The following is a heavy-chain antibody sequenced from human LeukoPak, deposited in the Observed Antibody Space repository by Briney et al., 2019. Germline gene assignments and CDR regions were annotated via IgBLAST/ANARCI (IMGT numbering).Heavy chain of an antibody. D-gene: IGHD1-26*01. CDR3: ARSLSVGAPYYFDY. CDR1: GYSFTTYG. V-gene: IGHV1-18*01. Sequence: ASVKVSCKASGYSFTTYGLSWVRQAPGQGLEWMGWISAYNGSTKYAQSVQGRGTMTTDTSTSTAYMELRSLRSDDTAVYYCARSLSVGAPYYFDYWGQGTLVTVSS. CDR2: ISAYNGST. J-gene: IGHJ4*02.